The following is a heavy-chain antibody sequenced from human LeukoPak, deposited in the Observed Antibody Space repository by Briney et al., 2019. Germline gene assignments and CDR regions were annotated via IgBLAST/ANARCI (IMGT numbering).Heavy chain of an antibody. V-gene: IGHV3-7*01. Sequence: GGSLRLSCAASGFTFSSYWMSWVRQAPGKGLEWVANIKQDGSEKYYVDSVKGRFAISRDNARNSLYLQMNSLRAEDTAVYYCARARYCSSTSCYLDYWGQGTLVTVSS. J-gene: IGHJ4*02. CDR1: GFTFSSYW. CDR3: ARARYCSSTSCYLDY. CDR2: IKQDGSEK. D-gene: IGHD2-2*01.